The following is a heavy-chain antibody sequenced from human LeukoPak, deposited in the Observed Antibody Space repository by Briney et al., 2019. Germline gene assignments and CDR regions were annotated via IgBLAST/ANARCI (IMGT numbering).Heavy chain of an antibody. CDR2: IRYDGSNK. CDR3: ARSVAASRDY. J-gene: IGHJ4*02. D-gene: IGHD2-15*01. Sequence: PGGSLRLSCAASGFTFSSYGMHWVRQAPGKGLEGVAFIRYDGSNKYYADSVKGRFTISRDNAKNSLYLQMNSLRAEDTALYYCARSVAASRDYWGQGTLVTVSS. CDR1: GFTFSSYG. V-gene: IGHV3-30*02.